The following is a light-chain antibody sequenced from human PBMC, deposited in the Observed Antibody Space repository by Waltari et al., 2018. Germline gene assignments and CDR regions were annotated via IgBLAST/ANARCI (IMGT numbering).Light chain of an antibody. V-gene: IGLV2-14*03. CDR2: DVS. Sequence: QSALTQPASVSGTPGESITISCAGTNTDIGAFNFVSWYQQFPGEAPQLIIYDVSHRPSGISDRFSGSKSGNTASLTISGLQAEDDADYYCNSYSSVSTHVFGSGTKVTVL. CDR1: NTDIGAFNF. CDR3: NSYSSVSTHV. J-gene: IGLJ1*01.